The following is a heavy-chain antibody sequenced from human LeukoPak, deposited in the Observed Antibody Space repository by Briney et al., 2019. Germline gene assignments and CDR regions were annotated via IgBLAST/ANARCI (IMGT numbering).Heavy chain of an antibody. CDR3: ARYGSRWYALDY. V-gene: IGHV4-59*08. D-gene: IGHD6-13*01. CDR1: GGSISSSY. Sequence: SETLSLTCTVSGGSISSSYWFWIRQPPGKGLGWIGYIYYSGSTNYNPSLKGRVPISVDTSRNQFSLRLSSVTAADTAVYYCARYGSRWYALDYWGQGTLVTVSS. J-gene: IGHJ4*02. CDR2: IYYSGST.